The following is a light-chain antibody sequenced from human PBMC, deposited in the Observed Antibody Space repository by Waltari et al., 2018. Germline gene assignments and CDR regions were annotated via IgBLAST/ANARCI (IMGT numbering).Light chain of an antibody. Sequence: EIVLTQSPGTLSLSPGEGATLSCRASQSVSKYLAWYQQKPGQAPRLLIYGASSRATGIPDRFSGSGSGTDFSLTISRLEPEDFAVYYCQHYVRLPATFGQGIKVEIK. V-gene: IGKV3-20*01. CDR1: QSVSKY. CDR3: QHYVRLPAT. CDR2: GAS. J-gene: IGKJ1*01.